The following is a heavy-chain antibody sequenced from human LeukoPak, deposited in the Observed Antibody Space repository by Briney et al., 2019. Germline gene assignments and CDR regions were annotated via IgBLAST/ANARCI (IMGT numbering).Heavy chain of an antibody. D-gene: IGHD6-19*01. CDR3: RLVHYRYYYYYMDV. J-gene: IGHJ6*03. CDR1: GFTFSSYS. CDR2: IISSSSTI. Sequence: GGSLRLSCAASGFTFSSYSMNWVRQAPGKGLEWVSYIISSSSTIYYADSVKGRFTISRDNAKNSLYLQMNSLRAEDTAVYYCRLVHYRYYYYYMDVWGKGTTVTVSS. V-gene: IGHV3-48*01.